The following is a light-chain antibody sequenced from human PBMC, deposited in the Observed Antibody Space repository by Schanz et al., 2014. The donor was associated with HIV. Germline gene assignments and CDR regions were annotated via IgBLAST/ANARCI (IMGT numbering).Light chain of an antibody. V-gene: IGKV3-15*01. CDR3: QQYNTWPRGT. Sequence: EIVMTQSPGTLSVSPGERATLSCRASQRVSNNLAWYQQKPGQAPRLLIYGASTRATGFPVRFSGSGSGTEFTLTISNLQSEDFAVYYCQQYNTWPRGTFGQGTKVEI. CDR2: GAS. J-gene: IGKJ1*01. CDR1: QRVSNN.